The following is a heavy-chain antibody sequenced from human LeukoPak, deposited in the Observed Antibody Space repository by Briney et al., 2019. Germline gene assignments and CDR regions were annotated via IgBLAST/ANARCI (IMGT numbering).Heavy chain of an antibody. J-gene: IGHJ4*02. Sequence: GGSLRLSCAASGFTFSSYAMNWVRQAPGKGLEWVSAIGGSGGSTYYADSVKGGFTISRDNSKNTLNLQINILRDEDTAVYYCARKAGYYYGSGDYWGQGTLVTVSS. CDR2: IGGSGGST. CDR3: ARKAGYYYGSGDY. D-gene: IGHD3-10*01. CDR1: GFTFSSYA. V-gene: IGHV3-23*01.